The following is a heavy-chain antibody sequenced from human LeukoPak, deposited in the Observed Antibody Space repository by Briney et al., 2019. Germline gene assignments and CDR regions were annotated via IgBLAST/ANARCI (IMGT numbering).Heavy chain of an antibody. CDR2: TSGSGGTK. CDR3: AKFPSYDSSGHDGFDA. CDR1: GFIFKNHA. J-gene: IGHJ3*01. V-gene: IGHV3-23*01. Sequence: GGSLRLSCAASGFIFKNHAMSWVRQAPGKGLEGVSATSGSGGTKFYADSVKGRFTISRDNSKDTLYLQMNSLRAEDTAIYYCAKFPSYDSSGHDGFDAWGQGTRVTVSS. D-gene: IGHD3-22*01.